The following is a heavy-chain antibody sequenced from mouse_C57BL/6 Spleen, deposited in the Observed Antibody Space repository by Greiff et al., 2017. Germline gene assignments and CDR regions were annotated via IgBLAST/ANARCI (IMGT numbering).Heavy chain of an antibody. V-gene: IGHV1-82*01. CDR1: GYAFSSSW. Sequence: LEESGPELVKPGASVKISCKASGYAFSSSWMNWVKQRPGKGLEWIGRIYPGDGDTNYNGKFKGKATLTADKSSSTAYMQLSSLTSEDSAVYFCATDSNYFAYWGQGTLVTVSA. J-gene: IGHJ3*01. CDR3: ATDSNYFAY. CDR2: IYPGDGDT. D-gene: IGHD2-5*01.